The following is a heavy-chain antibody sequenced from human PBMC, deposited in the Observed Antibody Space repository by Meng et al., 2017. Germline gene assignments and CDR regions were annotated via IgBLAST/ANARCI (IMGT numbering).Heavy chain of an antibody. CDR2: TYYRSKWYN. V-gene: IGHV6-1*01. CDR3: ASGWSMFQT. CDR1: GDTVPSDSAA. D-gene: IGHD3-10*02. J-gene: IGHJ4*02. Sequence: QLQQSVPGLMKHSQTLSLTFAISGDTVPSDSAAWNWIRQSPSRGLEWLGRTYYRSKWYNDFAVSVKSRIIINPDTSKNHFSLQLNSVTPEDTAVYYCASGWSMFQTWGQGTLVTVSS.